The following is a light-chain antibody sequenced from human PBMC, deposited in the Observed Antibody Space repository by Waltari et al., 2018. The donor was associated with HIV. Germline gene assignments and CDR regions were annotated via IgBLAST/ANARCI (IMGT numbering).Light chain of an antibody. V-gene: IGLV2-14*01. J-gene: IGLJ2*01. CDR1: RSDVGGYNY. CDR2: EVS. CDR3: SSYTSISTLVI. Sequence: QSALTQPAPVSGSPGQLTTNSCTGTRSDVGGYNYVPWYQHHQGKAPKLMISEVSHRPSGISNRFFGSKSSSTASLTISGLQAEDEAGYYCSSYTSISTLVIFGGGTKLTVL.